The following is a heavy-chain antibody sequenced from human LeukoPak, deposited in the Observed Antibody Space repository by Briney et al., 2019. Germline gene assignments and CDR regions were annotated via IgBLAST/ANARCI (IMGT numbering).Heavy chain of an antibody. CDR2: IYPGDSDT. CDR3: ARRAGINYDILTGPDTYYYYYMDV. CDR1: GYSFTSYW. J-gene: IGHJ6*03. Sequence: GESLKISCKGSGYSFTSYWIGWVRQMPGKGLEWMGIIYPGDSDTRYSPSFQGQVTISADKSISTAYLQWSSLKASDTAMYYCARRAGINYDILTGPDTYYYYYMDVWGKGTTVTVSS. V-gene: IGHV5-51*01. D-gene: IGHD3-9*01.